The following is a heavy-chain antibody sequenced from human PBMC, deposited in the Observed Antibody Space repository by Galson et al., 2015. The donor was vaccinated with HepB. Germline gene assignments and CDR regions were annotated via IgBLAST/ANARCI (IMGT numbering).Heavy chain of an antibody. CDR3: ARSVRYTSGWASDY. J-gene: IGHJ4*02. D-gene: IGHD6-19*01. CDR2: TYYRSKWYN. V-gene: IGHV6-1*01. Sequence: CAISGDSVSSNSAAWNWIRQSPSRGLEWLGRTYYRSKWYNDYAVSVKSRITINPDTSKNQFSLQLNSVTPEDTAVYYCARSVRYTSGWASDYWGQGTLVTVSS. CDR1: GDSVSSNSAA.